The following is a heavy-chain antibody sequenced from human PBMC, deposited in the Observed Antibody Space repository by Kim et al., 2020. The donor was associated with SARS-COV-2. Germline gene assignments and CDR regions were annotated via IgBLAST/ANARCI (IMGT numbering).Heavy chain of an antibody. CDR3: STDTLPTVAGTSNFDS. V-gene: IGHV3-15*01. J-gene: IGHJ4*02. CDR1: GFSFTNAW. D-gene: IGHD6-19*01. Sequence: GGSLRLSCAASGFSFTNAWMSWVRQAPGKGLQWVGRIKSKSDGGTADYAGPVKGRFTISRDDSKNSLFLQMNSLETEDTAVYYCSTDTLPTVAGTSNFDSWGQGTLVTVSS. CDR2: IKSKSDGGTA.